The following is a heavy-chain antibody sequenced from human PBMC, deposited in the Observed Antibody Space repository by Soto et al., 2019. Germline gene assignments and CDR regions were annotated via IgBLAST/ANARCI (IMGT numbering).Heavy chain of an antibody. V-gene: IGHV2-5*02. J-gene: IGHJ6*02. D-gene: IGHD2-15*01. CDR1: GFSLSTSGVG. CDR3: AYLPCSGGSCYWFSFSGMDV. CDR2: IYWDDDK. Sequence: QITLKESGPTLVKPIQTLTLTCTFSGFSLSTSGVGVAWIRQPPGKALEWLALIYWDDDKRYRPSLESRLTITKDASKNQVVLTMTNMDSVDTATDYCAYLPCSGGSCYWFSFSGMDVWGQGTTVTVSS.